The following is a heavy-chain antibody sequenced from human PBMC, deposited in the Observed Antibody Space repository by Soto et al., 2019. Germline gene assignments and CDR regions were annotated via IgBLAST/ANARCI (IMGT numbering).Heavy chain of an antibody. CDR2: IYYSGST. CDR3: ARRIAAAGSRGYNWFDP. D-gene: IGHD6-13*01. Sequence: SETLSLTCTVSGGSISSSSYYWGWIRQPPGKGLEWIGSIYYSGSTYYNPSLKSRVTISVDTSKNQFSLKLSSVTAADTAVYYCARRIAAAGSRGYNWFDPWGQGTLVTVSS. J-gene: IGHJ5*02. V-gene: IGHV4-39*01. CDR1: GGSISSSSYY.